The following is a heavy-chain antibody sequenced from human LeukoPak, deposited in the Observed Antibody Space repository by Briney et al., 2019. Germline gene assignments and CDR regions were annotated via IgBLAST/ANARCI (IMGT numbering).Heavy chain of an antibody. CDR2: ISFDANNK. J-gene: IGHJ4*02. Sequence: GGSLRLSCAASAFTFRTYGMHWVRQAPGKGLEWVAVISFDANNKYCADSVKGRFTISRDNSKNTLYLQMNSLRAEDTAVYYCAKDRHPARTDGYYFDYWGQGTLVTVSS. CDR1: AFTFRTYG. CDR3: AKDRHPARTDGYYFDY. V-gene: IGHV3-30*18. D-gene: IGHD1-14*01.